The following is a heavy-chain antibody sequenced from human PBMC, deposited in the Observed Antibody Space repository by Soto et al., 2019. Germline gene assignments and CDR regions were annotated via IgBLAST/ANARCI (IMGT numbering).Heavy chain of an antibody. CDR1: GGSISSRY. CDR3: ARERVTYYYDGSDYQKWTRSFQH. Sequence: PSETLSLTCTVSGGSISSRYWTWLRQPPGKGLEWIGNIYYNGSTNYNPSLKSRVTISVDTSKNQFSLKLSSVTAADTAVYYCARERVTYYYDGSDYQKWTRSFQHWGQGTLVTVSS. D-gene: IGHD3-22*01. J-gene: IGHJ1*01. CDR2: IYYNGST. V-gene: IGHV4-59*11.